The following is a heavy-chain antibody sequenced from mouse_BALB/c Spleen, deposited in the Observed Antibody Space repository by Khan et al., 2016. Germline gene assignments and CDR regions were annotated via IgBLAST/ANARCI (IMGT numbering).Heavy chain of an antibody. V-gene: IGHV1-54*01. Sequence: QVRLQQSGAELVRPGTSVKVSCKASGYAFTNYLIEWVKQRPGQGLEWIGVINPGSGGTNYNEKLKGKATLTADKSSSTAYMQLSSLTSDDSAVYCCAGITAWFAYWGQGTLVTGSA. CDR2: INPGSGGT. J-gene: IGHJ3*01. CDR1: GYAFTNYL. CDR3: AGITAWFAY. D-gene: IGHD2-4*01.